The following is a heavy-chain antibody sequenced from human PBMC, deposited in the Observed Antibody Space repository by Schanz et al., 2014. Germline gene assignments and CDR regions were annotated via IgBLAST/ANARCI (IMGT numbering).Heavy chain of an antibody. D-gene: IGHD3-10*01. CDR1: GGTFSSYT. J-gene: IGHJ6*02. CDR2: ISPYNGNT. Sequence: QVQLVQSGAEVKKPGSSVKVSCTSSGGTFSSYTISWVRQAPGQGLEWMGWISPYNGNTNYAQKLQGRVTMTADTSTSTAYMELSSLKSEDTAVYYCARAKRFGDMDVWGQGTTVTVSS. CDR3: ARAKRFGDMDV. V-gene: IGHV1-69*08.